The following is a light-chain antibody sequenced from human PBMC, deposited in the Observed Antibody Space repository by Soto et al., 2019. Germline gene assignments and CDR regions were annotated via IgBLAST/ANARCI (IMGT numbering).Light chain of an antibody. CDR2: RNN. J-gene: IGLJ7*01. CDR1: RSNIGSNY. V-gene: IGLV1-47*01. CDR3: AAWDDSLSAPV. Sequence: QSVLTQPPSASGTPGQRVTISCSGSRSNIGSNYVYWYQQLPGTAPKLLIYRNNQGPSGVPDRFSGSKSGTSASLAISGLRSEDEADYYCAAWDDSLSAPVFGGGTQLTVL.